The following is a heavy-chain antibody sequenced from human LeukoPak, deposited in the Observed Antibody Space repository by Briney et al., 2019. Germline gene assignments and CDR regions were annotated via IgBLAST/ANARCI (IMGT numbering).Heavy chain of an antibody. CDR1: GGSISSSSYY. CDR3: AREEWDLHSGAVYYFDY. V-gene: IGHV4-39*07. CDR2: IYYSGST. J-gene: IGHJ4*02. Sequence: SETLSLTCTVSGGSISSSSYYWGWIRQPPGKGLEWIGSIYYSGSTYYNPSLKSRVTISVDTSKNQFSLKLSSVTAADTAVYYCAREEWDLHSGAVYYFDYWGQGTLVTVSS. D-gene: IGHD1-26*01.